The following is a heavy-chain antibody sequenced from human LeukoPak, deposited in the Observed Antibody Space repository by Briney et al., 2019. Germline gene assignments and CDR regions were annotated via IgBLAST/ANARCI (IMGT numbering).Heavy chain of an antibody. CDR1: GGSISSYY. V-gene: IGHV4-4*07. CDR2: IYTSGST. Sequence: PSETLSLTCTVSGGSISSYYWSWIRQPAGKGLEWIGRIYTSGSTNYNPSLKSRVTISVDTSKNQFSLKLSSVTAADTAVYYCARGRVWLAYGNPYWFDPWGQGTLVTVSS. D-gene: IGHD6-19*01. J-gene: IGHJ5*02. CDR3: ARGRVWLAYGNPYWFDP.